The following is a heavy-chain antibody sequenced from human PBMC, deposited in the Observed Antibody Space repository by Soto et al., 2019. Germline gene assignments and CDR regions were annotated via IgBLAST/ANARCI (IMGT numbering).Heavy chain of an antibody. D-gene: IGHD3-10*01. CDR3: ARLPMVRGVIKYYYYGMDV. CDR2: INSDGSST. Sequence: PGGSLRLSCAASGFTFSSYWMHWVRQAPGKGLVWVSRINSDGSSTSYADSVKGRLTISRDNAKNTLYLQMNSLRAEDTAVYYCARLPMVRGVIKYYYYGMDVWGQGTTVTVSS. V-gene: IGHV3-74*01. CDR1: GFTFSSYW. J-gene: IGHJ6*02.